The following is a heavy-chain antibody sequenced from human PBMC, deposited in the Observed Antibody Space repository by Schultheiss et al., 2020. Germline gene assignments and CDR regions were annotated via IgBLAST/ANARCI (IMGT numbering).Heavy chain of an antibody. CDR2: IYYSGST. V-gene: IGHV4-59*01. Sequence: SQTLSLTCTVSGGSISSYYWSWIRQPPGKGLEWIGHIYYSGSTNYNPSLKSRVTISVDTSKNQFSLKLSSVTAADTAVYYCARQRVDGYNNYFDVWGQGALVNVDS. CDR3: ARQRVDGYNNYFDV. D-gene: IGHD5-24*01. J-gene: IGHJ4*02. CDR1: GGSISSYY.